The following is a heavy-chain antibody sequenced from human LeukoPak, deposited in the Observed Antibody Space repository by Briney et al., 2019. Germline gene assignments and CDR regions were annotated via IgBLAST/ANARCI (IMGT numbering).Heavy chain of an antibody. D-gene: IGHD3-3*01. CDR2: ISAYNGNT. CDR1: GYTFTSYG. Sequence: ASVKVSCKASGYTFTSYGISWVRQAPGQGLEWMGWISAYNGNTNYAQKLQGRVTMTTDTSTSTAYMELRSLRSDDTALYYCARVPDDFWSGSSYYYYYMDVWGKGTTVTVSS. V-gene: IGHV1-18*01. J-gene: IGHJ6*03. CDR3: ARVPDDFWSGSSYYYYYMDV.